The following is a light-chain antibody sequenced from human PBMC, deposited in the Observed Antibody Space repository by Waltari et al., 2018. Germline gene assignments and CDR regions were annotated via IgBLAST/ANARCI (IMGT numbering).Light chain of an antibody. CDR1: SSDVGNFLL. CDR2: EGN. J-gene: IGLJ3*02. Sequence: QSALTQPASVSGSPGQSISISCTGSSSDVGNFLLLSWYQQHPGKAPKVIIYEGNKRPSGLSDRLSGSKSGNTASLTISGLQPDDEADYYCCSYVGGTSWVFGGGTKLTVL. V-gene: IGLV2-23*01. CDR3: CSYVGGTSWV.